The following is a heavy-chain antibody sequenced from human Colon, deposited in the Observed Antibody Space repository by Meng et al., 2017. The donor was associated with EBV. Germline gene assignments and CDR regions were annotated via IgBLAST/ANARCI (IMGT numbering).Heavy chain of an antibody. V-gene: IGHV4-31*02. CDR3: ARVSSGWDYFDY. CDR1: GGTVSGGGYY. CDR2: IYYSGST. D-gene: IGHD6-19*01. Sequence: VQQPGAGPGLVKPSQNLPLTSTVSGGTVSGGGYYWTWIRQPPGKGLEWFGHIYYSGSTFYNPSLKRRVIISIDTSKNQFSLNLRSVTAADTAVYYCARVSSGWDYFDYWGQGTLVTVSS. J-gene: IGHJ4*02.